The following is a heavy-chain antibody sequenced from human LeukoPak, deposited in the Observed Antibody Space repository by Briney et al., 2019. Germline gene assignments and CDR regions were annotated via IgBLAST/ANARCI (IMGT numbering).Heavy chain of an antibody. CDR3: ARAPSGWYYDFWSGYHTPINFDY. V-gene: IGHV3-30-3*01. J-gene: IGHJ4*02. CDR2: ISYDGSNK. CDR1: GFTFSSYA. Sequence: GGSLRLSCAASGFTFSSYAMHRVRQAPGKGLEWVAVISYDGSNKYYADSVKGRFTISRDNSKNTLYLQMNSLRAEDTAVYYCARAPSGWYYDFWSGYHTPINFDYWGQGTLVTVSS. D-gene: IGHD3-3*01.